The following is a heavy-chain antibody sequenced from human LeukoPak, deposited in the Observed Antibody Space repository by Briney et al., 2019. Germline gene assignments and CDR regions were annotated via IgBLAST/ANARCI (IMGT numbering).Heavy chain of an antibody. CDR3: AREPLRVVATTSPFDY. CDR1: GGSFSGYY. D-gene: IGHD5-12*01. CDR2: INHSGST. V-gene: IGHV4-34*01. Sequence: SGTLSLTCAVYGGSFSGYYWSWIRQPPGKGLEWIGEINHSGSTNYNPSLKSRVTISVDTSKNQFSLKLSSVTAADTAVYYCAREPLRVVATTSPFDYWGQGTLVTVSS. J-gene: IGHJ4*02.